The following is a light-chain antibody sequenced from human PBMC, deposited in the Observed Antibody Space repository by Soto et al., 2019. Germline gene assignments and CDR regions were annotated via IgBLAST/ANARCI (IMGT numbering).Light chain of an antibody. CDR1: QGISSW. Sequence: DIQMTQSPSSVSASVGDRVTITCRASQGISSWLAWYQKKPGKDPKVLIYTASSLQSGVPSRFSGSGSGTDFSLTISRLQTEDFATYDCQQANSFTLTFGQGTRLEIK. CDR3: QQANSFTLT. J-gene: IGKJ5*01. V-gene: IGKV1-12*01. CDR2: TAS.